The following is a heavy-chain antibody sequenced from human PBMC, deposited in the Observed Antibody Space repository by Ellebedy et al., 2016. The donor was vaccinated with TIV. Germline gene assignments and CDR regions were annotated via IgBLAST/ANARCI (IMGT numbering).Heavy chain of an antibody. CDR3: ARKPGYKGSGRLSMDV. CDR2: ISSSGSTI. CDR1: GFTFSDYY. D-gene: IGHD3-10*01. V-gene: IGHV3-11*01. Sequence: GGSLRLSCAASGFTFSDYYMSWIRQAPGKGLEWVSYISSSGSTIYYADSVKGRFTISRDNSKNTLFLQMNSLRAEDTAVYYCARKPGYKGSGRLSMDVWGQGTTVTVSS. J-gene: IGHJ6*02.